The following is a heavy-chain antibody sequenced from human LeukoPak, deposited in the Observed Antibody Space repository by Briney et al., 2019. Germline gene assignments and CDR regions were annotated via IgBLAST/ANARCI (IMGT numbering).Heavy chain of an antibody. CDR3: ARDGAFCATGGSYINWFDP. V-gene: IGHV1-2*02. CDR1: GYSFTGYY. J-gene: IGHJ5*02. D-gene: IGHD2-8*02. Sequence: ASVKVSCKASGYSFTGYYIHWVRQAPGQGLEWMGWISPSSGDTKYAQKFQGRVTMTRDTSTNTAYMDLTRLRSDDTAVYYCARDGAFCATGGSYINWFDPWGQGSLVTVSS. CDR2: ISPSSGDT.